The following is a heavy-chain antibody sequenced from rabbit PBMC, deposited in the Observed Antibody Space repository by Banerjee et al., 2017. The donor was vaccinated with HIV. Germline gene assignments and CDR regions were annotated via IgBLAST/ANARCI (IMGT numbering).Heavy chain of an antibody. CDR2: INSSSRNV. V-gene: IGHV1S40*01. CDR3: ARYYSYGYAGGTYAANL. D-gene: IGHD6-1*01. Sequence: QSLEESGGDLVKPEGSLTITCTASGFSFSNKYVMCWVRQAPGKGLEWIGCINSSSRNVVYASWATGRFTISKTSSTTVTLQMTSLTAADTATYFCARYYSYGYAGGTYAANLWGPGTLVTVS. J-gene: IGHJ4*01. CDR1: GFSFSNKYV.